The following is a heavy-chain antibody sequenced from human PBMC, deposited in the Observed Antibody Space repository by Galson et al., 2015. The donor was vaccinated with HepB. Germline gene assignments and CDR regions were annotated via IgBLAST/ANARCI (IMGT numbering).Heavy chain of an antibody. CDR2: IYWSGGRI. CDR3: AKGEWESYSGWPDGTFHS. CDR1: GFTFNDYG. V-gene: IGHV3-9*01. Sequence: SLRLSCAASGFTFNDYGMQWFRQAPGKGLEWVSGIYWSGGRISYADSVRGRSIISRDNDKNTLYLQINSLRAEDTALYFCAKGEWESYSGWPDGTFHSWGQGTMVTVSS. D-gene: IGHD5-12*01. J-gene: IGHJ3*02.